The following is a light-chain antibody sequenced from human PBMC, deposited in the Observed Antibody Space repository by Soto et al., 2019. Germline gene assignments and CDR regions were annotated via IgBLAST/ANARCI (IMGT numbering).Light chain of an antibody. J-gene: IGLJ1*01. CDR3: NSYATGNTRV. CDR1: SSDVGTYTL. Sequence: QSVLTQPASVSGSPGQSITISCTGTSSDVGTYTLVSWYQQHPGKAPKLVIYEVNKRPAGVSKRFSGSKSGDTASLTISGLQAEDEADYYCNSYATGNTRVFGTGTRSPS. CDR2: EVN. V-gene: IGLV2-14*02.